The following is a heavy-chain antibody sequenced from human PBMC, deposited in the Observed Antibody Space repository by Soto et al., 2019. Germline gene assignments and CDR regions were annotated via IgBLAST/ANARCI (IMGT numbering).Heavy chain of an antibody. CDR2: IYYSGST. V-gene: IGHV4-31*03. CDR1: GGSISSGGYY. D-gene: IGHD4-17*01. J-gene: IGHJ4*02. CDR3: ARETSPTPTVMELYFDY. Sequence: SETLSLTCTVSGGSISSGGYYWSWIRQHPGKGLEWIGYIYYSGSTYYNPSLKSRVTISVDTSKNQFSLKLSSVTAADTAVYYCARETSPTPTVMELYFDYWGQGTLVTAPQ.